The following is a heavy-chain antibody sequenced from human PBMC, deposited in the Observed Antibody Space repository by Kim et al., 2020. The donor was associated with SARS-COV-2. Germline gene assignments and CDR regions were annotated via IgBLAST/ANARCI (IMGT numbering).Heavy chain of an antibody. Sequence: GGSLRLSCVASGFTFSSYAMSWVRQAPVMGLEWVSSFNGGGSSTFYADSVKGRFTISRDNSKNTLYLQINSLRDEDSAVYYCAKVRIREEGYWGQGTLVTVSS. CDR1: GFTFSSYA. V-gene: IGHV3-23*01. J-gene: IGHJ4*02. D-gene: IGHD3-10*01. CDR2: FNGGGSST. CDR3: AKVRIREEGY.